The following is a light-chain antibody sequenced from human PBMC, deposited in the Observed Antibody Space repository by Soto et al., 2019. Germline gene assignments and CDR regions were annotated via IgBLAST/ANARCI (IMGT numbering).Light chain of an antibody. V-gene: IGLV2-14*01. CDR1: SSDVGADNS. Sequence: QSALTQPASVSGSPGQSITISCTGTSSDVGADNSVSWYQQHPGKAPKLMIYDDSIRPSGVSSRFSGSKSGNTASLAISGLQAEDEADYYCSSHSSSSTPYVFGSGTKLTVL. J-gene: IGLJ1*01. CDR3: SSHSSSSTPYV. CDR2: DDS.